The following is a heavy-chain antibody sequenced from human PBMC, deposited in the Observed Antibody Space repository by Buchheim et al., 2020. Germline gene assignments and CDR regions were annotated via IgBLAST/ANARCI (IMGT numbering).Heavy chain of an antibody. CDR2: INHSGST. CDR3: ARGLRGAVAGGT. D-gene: IGHD6-19*01. CDR1: GGSFSGYY. V-gene: IGHV4-34*01. J-gene: IGHJ5*02. Sequence: QVQLQQWGAGLLKPSETLSLTCAVYGGSFSGYYWSWIRQPPGKGLEWIGEINHSGSTNYNPSLKSRVTISVDTSQNQFSLKLSSVTAADTAVYYCARGLRGAVAGGTWGQGTL.